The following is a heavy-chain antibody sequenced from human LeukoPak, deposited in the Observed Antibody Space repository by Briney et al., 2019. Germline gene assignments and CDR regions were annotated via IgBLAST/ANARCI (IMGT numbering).Heavy chain of an antibody. V-gene: IGHV3-53*01. Sequence: GGSLRLSCAASGFTVSSNYMSWVRQAPGKGLEWVSVIYSGGSTYYADSVKGRFTISRENSKHTLYLQMNSLRAEDTAVYYCARVGYYDSSGYPHDAFDIWGQGTMVTVSS. D-gene: IGHD3-22*01. CDR3: ARVGYYDSSGYPHDAFDI. J-gene: IGHJ3*02. CDR1: GFTVSSNY. CDR2: IYSGGST.